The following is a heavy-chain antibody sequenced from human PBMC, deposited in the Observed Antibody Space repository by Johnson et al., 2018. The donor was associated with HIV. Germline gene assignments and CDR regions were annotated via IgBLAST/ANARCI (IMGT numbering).Heavy chain of an antibody. V-gene: IGHV3-30-3*01. D-gene: IGHD2-15*01. J-gene: IGHJ3*02. Sequence: VQLVESGGGVVQPGRSLRLSCAASGFTFSNYAMHWVRQAPGKGLEWVAVISYDGNNKYYADSVKGRFTISRDNSKNTLYLQLNSLEAEDTAVYYCARSCSGVSGSSVWQKNYAFDIWGQGTMVTVSS. CDR2: ISYDGNNK. CDR3: ARSCSGVSGSSVWQKNYAFDI. CDR1: GFTFSNYA.